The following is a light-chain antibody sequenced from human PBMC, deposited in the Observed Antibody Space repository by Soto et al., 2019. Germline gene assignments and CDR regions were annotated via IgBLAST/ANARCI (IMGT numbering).Light chain of an antibody. V-gene: IGKV1-39*01. Sequence: DIQMTQSPSYLSASVGDRVTIACRASQSISRYLNWYQQKPGQAPKLLIYAASSLQSGVPPRFSGSGSGTDFTLTINSLQPEDFATYSCQQSYSTPLTFGGGTKVEIK. CDR1: QSISRY. J-gene: IGKJ4*01. CDR3: QQSYSTPLT. CDR2: AAS.